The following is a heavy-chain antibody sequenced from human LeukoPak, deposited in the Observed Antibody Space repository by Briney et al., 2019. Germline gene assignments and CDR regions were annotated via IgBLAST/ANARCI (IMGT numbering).Heavy chain of an antibody. Sequence: GGSLRLSCAASGFTVSSNYMSWVRQAPGKGLEWVSVIYSGDNTYYADSVKGRFTISRDNPKSTVSLQMSSLRAEDTALYYCVRDLHWGGFDVWGQGTMVTVSS. D-gene: IGHD7-27*01. CDR3: VRDLHWGGFDV. J-gene: IGHJ3*01. CDR1: GFTVSSNY. V-gene: IGHV3-53*01. CDR2: IYSGDNT.